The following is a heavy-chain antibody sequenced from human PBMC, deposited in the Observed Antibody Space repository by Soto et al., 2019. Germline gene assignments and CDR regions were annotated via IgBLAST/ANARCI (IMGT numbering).Heavy chain of an antibody. CDR1: GGSISSSNW. V-gene: IGHV4-4*02. Sequence: PSETLSLTCAVSGGSISSSNWWSWVRQPPGKGLECIGEIYHSGSTNYNPSLKSRVTISVDKSKNQSSLKLSSVTAADTAVYYWARDVKDIVVVVVARPPAGYGMEVWGQGSTVT. CDR3: ARDVKDIVVVVVARPPAGYGMEV. CDR2: IYHSGST. D-gene: IGHD2-15*01. J-gene: IGHJ6*02.